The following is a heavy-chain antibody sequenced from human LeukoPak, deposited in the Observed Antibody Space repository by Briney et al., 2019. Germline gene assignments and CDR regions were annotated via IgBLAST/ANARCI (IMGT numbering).Heavy chain of an antibody. CDR3: GKSRYSSSWERAEYFQH. CDR1: GFTFRSYA. V-gene: IGHV3-23*01. CDR2: ISGSGGST. Sequence: GGSLRLSCAASGFTFRSYAMSWVRQAPGKGLEWVSAISGSGGSTYYADSVKGRFTISRDNSKNTLYLQMNSLRAEDTAVYYCGKSRYSSSWERAEYFQHWGQGTLVTVSS. J-gene: IGHJ1*01. D-gene: IGHD6-13*01.